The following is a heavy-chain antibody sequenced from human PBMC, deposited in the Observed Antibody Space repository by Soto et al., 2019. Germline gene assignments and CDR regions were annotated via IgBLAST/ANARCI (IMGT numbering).Heavy chain of an antibody. CDR1: GYTFTSYA. CDR3: AMVDVYVTPSPQDV. D-gene: IGHD3-16*01. V-gene: IGHV1-3*01. CDR2: INAYNGNT. J-gene: IGHJ6*02. Sequence: ASVKVSCKASGYTFTSYAMHWVRQAPGQRLEWMGWINAYNGNTKYAQNLQGRVTLTTDTSTSTAYMELRSLRSNDTAVYYCAMVDVYVTPSPQDVWGRGTTVTVSS.